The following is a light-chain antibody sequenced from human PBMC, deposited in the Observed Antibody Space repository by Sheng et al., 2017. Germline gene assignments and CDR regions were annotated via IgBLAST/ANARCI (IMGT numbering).Light chain of an antibody. CDR2: DAS. V-gene: IGKV3-11*01. Sequence: EIVLTQSPATLSLSPGERVTLSCRASQSVSRYLAWYQQKPGQSPRLLIYDASNRATGIPARFSGFGSGTDFTLTISSLEPEDFAVYYCQQRSKWPPTFGQGTKLEIK. CDR1: QSVSRY. CDR3: QQRSKWPPT. J-gene: IGKJ2*01.